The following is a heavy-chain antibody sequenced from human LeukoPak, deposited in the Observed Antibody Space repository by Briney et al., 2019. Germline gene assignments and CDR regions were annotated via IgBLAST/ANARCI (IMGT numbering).Heavy chain of an antibody. CDR3: ARCDSSSWYGIDY. CDR1: GFTVSSNY. Sequence: GGSLRLSCAASGFTVSSNYMGWVRQAPGKGLEWVSVIYSGGNTYYADSVKGRFTISRDNSRNTMDPQMNSLRAEDTAVYYCARCDSSSWYGIDYWGQGTLVTVSS. J-gene: IGHJ4*02. CDR2: IYSGGNT. V-gene: IGHV3-53*01. D-gene: IGHD6-13*01.